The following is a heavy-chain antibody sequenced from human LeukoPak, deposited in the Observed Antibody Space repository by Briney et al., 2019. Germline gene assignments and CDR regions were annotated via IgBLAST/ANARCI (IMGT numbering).Heavy chain of an antibody. CDR3: ARDWPRDGYHEIFEY. CDR1: GFTFSSYS. J-gene: IGHJ4*02. V-gene: IGHV3-48*02. CDR2: ISSSSRTT. Sequence: GGSLRLSCAASGFTFSSYSTNWVRQAPGKGLEWVSYISSSSRTTYYADSVKGRFTISRDNAKKSLFLQMNSLRDEDTAVYFCARDWPRDGYHEIFEYWGQGTLVTVSS. D-gene: IGHD5-24*01.